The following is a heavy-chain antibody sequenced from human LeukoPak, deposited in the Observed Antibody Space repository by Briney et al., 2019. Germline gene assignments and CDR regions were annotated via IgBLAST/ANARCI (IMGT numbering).Heavy chain of an antibody. D-gene: IGHD4-17*01. CDR2: ISGNGFKT. CDR3: AKDNGDWAFDY. CDR1: GXTFSSYG. Sequence: QPGGSLRLSFAASGXTFSSYGMSWVRQAPGKGVEWVSAISGNGFKTYYADSVKGRFTISRDNSKSTLYLQMNSLRAEDTAIYYCAKDNGDWAFDYWGQGTLVTVSS. J-gene: IGHJ4*02. V-gene: IGHV3-23*01.